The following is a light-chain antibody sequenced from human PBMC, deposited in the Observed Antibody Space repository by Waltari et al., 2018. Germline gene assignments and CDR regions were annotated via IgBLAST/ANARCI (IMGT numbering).Light chain of an antibody. Sequence: NFMLTQPHSVSASPGVTVTISCTRSSGPIAGTFVQWSQQRPGSAPSVVIYEYSQRPSGVPDRFSGSIDSSSNSASLTISGLKTEDEADYYCQSYDSTNHVVFGGGTKLTVL. CDR3: QSYDSTNHVV. CDR1: SGPIAGTF. J-gene: IGLJ2*01. CDR2: EYS. V-gene: IGLV6-57*04.